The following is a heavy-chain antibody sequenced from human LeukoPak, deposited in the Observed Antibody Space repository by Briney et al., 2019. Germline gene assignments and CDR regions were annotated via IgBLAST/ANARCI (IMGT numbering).Heavy chain of an antibody. CDR3: ARGGRWFGESGAFDI. J-gene: IGHJ3*02. CDR2: INPNSGGT. CDR1: GYTFTGYY. D-gene: IGHD3-10*01. Sequence: ASVKVSCKASGYTFTGYYMHWVRQAPGQGLEWMGWINPNSGGTNYAQKFQGRVTMTRDTSISTAYMELSRLRSDDTAVYYCARGGRWFGESGAFDIWGQGTMVTVSS. V-gene: IGHV1-2*02.